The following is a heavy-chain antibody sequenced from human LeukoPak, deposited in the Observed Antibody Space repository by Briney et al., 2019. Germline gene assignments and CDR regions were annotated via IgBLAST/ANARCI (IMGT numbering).Heavy chain of an antibody. Sequence: ASVKVSCKASGGTFSSYAISWVRQAPGQGLEWMGIINPSGGSTSYAQKFQGRVSMTRDTSTSTVYMELSSLRPEDTAVYYCARSTSLEWFYFDYWGQGTLVTVSS. CDR2: INPSGGST. CDR3: ARSTSLEWFYFDY. D-gene: IGHD3-3*01. V-gene: IGHV1-46*01. CDR1: GGTFSSYA. J-gene: IGHJ4*02.